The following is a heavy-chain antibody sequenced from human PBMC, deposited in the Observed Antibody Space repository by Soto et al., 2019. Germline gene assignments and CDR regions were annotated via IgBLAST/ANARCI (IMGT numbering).Heavy chain of an antibody. D-gene: IGHD5-18*01. CDR1: GLTFSSYA. J-gene: IGHJ2*01. CDR3: AKNSGYSYGYGHWYFDL. V-gene: IGHV3-23*01. CDR2: ISGSGGST. Sequence: PVGSLRLSCADPGLTFSSYAMSWFRQAPVNGLEWVSAISGSGGSTYYADSVKGRFTISRDNSKNTLYLQMNSLRAEDTAVYYCAKNSGYSYGYGHWYFDLWGRGTLVTSPQ.